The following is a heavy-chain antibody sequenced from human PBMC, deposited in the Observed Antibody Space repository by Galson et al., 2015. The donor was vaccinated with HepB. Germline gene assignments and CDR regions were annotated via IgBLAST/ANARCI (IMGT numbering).Heavy chain of an antibody. V-gene: IGHV4-4*02. CDR3: ARDRAMSGTLYYDS. CDR1: GGSISSSDW. CDR2: IYHSGST. Sequence: SETLSLTCVVSGGSISSSDWWSWLRQSPEKGLEWIGEIYHSGSTTYHPSLRNRVTISVDKSKNQFSLRRTSVTAADTAVYYCARDRAMSGTLYYDSWGRGILVTVSS. J-gene: IGHJ4*02. D-gene: IGHD1-7*01.